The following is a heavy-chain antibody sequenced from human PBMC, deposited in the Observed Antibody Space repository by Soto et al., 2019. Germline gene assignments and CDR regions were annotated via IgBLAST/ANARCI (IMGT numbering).Heavy chain of an antibody. CDR3: ARIYDSGADWGSTDYNFGMDV. D-gene: IGHD3-22*01. CDR1: GFTLSTYV. CDR2: ITVGGGAT. J-gene: IGHJ6*02. Sequence: PGGSLRLSGAASGFTLSTYVMTWVRQAPGKGLEWVSFITVGGGATDYGDSVKGRFTISRDNSKNTLYLEMNSLRAEDTALYYCARIYDSGADWGSTDYNFGMDVWAQGTTVTVSS. V-gene: IGHV3-23*01.